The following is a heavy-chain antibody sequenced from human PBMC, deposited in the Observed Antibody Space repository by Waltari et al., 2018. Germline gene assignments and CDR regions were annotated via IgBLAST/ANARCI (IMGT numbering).Heavy chain of an antibody. V-gene: IGHV1-69*02. Sequence: QVQLVQSGAEAKKPGSSVRVSCRASGGTFTSHTVNWVRQAPGKGLEWMGRIMPEMRETEYALKFQGRSTLTADKATGTVYMELSSLRADDTAVYYCAGGDGGYYYHKMDVWGQGTTVIVSS. J-gene: IGHJ6*02. CDR2: IMPEMRET. D-gene: IGHD3-22*01. CDR1: GGTFTSHT. CDR3: AGGDGGYYYHKMDV.